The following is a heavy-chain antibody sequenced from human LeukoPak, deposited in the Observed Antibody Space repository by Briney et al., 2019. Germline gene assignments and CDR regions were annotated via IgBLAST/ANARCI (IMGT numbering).Heavy chain of an antibody. CDR2: ISYDGSNK. D-gene: IGHD6-13*01. Sequence: PGGSLRLSCAASGFTFSSYAMHWVRQAPGKGLEWVAVISYDGSNKYYADSVKGRFTISRDNSKNTLYLQMNSLRAEDTAVYYCARSYSSIDYWGQGTLVTVSS. CDR3: ARSYSSIDY. J-gene: IGHJ4*02. V-gene: IGHV3-30*04. CDR1: GFTFSSYA.